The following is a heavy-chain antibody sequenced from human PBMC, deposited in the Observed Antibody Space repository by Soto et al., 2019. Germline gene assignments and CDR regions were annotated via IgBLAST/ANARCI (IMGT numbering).Heavy chain of an antibody. Sequence: QVQLVESGGGVVQPGRSLRLSCAASGFTFSKYAIHWVRQAPGKGLEWVAVLSYDGNNIHYADSVKGRFTVSRDNSKNTLFLQMNSLRAEDTTLYYCARGPIGDTAMVTNYFDYWGQGTLVTVSS. D-gene: IGHD5-18*01. CDR2: LSYDGNNI. J-gene: IGHJ4*02. V-gene: IGHV3-30-3*01. CDR3: ARGPIGDTAMVTNYFDY. CDR1: GFTFSKYA.